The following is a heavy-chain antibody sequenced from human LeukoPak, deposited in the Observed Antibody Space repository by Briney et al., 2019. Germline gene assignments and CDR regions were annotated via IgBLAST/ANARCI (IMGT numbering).Heavy chain of an antibody. D-gene: IGHD2-15*01. CDR2: IYYSGST. V-gene: IGHV4-31*03. CDR3: ARGSGGSCYDY. J-gene: IGHJ4*02. CDR1: GGSISSGGYY. Sequence: PSETLSLTCTVSGGSISSGGYYWSWIRQHPGKGLEWIGYIYYSGSTYYNPSLKSRVTISVDTPKNQFSLKLSSVTAADTAVYYCARGSGGSCYDYWGQGTLVTVSS.